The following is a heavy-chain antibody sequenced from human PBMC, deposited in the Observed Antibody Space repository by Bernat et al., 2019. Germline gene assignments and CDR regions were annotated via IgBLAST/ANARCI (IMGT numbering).Heavy chain of an antibody. Sequence: QVQLVESGGGVVQPGRSLRLSCAASGFTFSSYGMHWVRQAPGKGLEWVAVIWYDGSNKYYADSVKGRFTISRDNSENTLYLQMNSLRAEDTAVYYCARDGSIAARGGMDVWGQGTTVTVSS. D-gene: IGHD6-6*01. J-gene: IGHJ6*02. CDR2: IWYDGSNK. CDR3: ARDGSIAARGGMDV. V-gene: IGHV3-33*01. CDR1: GFTFSSYG.